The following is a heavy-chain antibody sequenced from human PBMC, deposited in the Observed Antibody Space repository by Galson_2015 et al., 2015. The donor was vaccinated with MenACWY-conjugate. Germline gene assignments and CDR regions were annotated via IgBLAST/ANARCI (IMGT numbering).Heavy chain of an antibody. CDR1: AFTFSNAY. V-gene: IGHV3-15*01. CDR2: IKSQTDGGKI. D-gene: IGHD2-2*01. J-gene: IGHJ6*03. Sequence: SLRLSCAGSAFTFSNAYMSWVRQAPGKGLEWVGRIKSQTDGGKIDYAAPVKGRFTISRDDSKNTLYLQMNSLKIEDTAVYYCTTHNPDSWVGRLCHCYMDVWGKGTAVTVSS. CDR3: TTHNPDSWVGRLCHCYMDV.